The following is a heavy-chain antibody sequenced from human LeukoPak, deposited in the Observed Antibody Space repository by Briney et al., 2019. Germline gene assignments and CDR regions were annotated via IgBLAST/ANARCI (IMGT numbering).Heavy chain of an antibody. CDR1: GFPFSSFA. V-gene: IGHV3-23*01. CDR3: AKCRGGGGEYWHFDL. Sequence: GGSLRLSCAVSGFPFSSFAMVWVRQAPGKGLEWVSALSGPATRTIYADSVRGRFSISRDNFKNTLYLQMNSLRAEDSAVYYCAKCRGGGGEYWHFDLWGRGILVSVSS. D-gene: IGHD2-15*01. J-gene: IGHJ2*01. CDR2: LSGPATRT.